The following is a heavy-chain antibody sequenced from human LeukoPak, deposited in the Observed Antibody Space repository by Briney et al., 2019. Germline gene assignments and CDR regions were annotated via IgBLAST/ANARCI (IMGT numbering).Heavy chain of an antibody. Sequence: GGSLRLSCAASGFTFSSYWMSWVRQAPGKGLEWVSYISRSSTTIYYADSVKGRFTISRDNAKNSLYLQMNSLRAEDTAVYYCARDPPELAFDIWGQGTMVTVSS. CDR1: GFTFSSYW. V-gene: IGHV3-48*01. CDR2: ISRSSTTI. D-gene: IGHD1-1*01. CDR3: ARDPPELAFDI. J-gene: IGHJ3*02.